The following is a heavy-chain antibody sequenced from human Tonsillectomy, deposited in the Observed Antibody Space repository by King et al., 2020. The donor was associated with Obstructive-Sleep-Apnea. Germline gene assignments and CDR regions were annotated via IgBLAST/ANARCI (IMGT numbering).Heavy chain of an antibody. CDR1: GFTCSNAW. D-gene: IGHD3-22*01. Sequence: VQLVESGGGLVKPGGSLRLSCAASGFTCSNAWMSWVRQAPGRGLEWGGRIKSKTDGGTTDYAAPVKGRLTISRDDSKTTLYLQMNSLKTEDTAVYYCTTDYYDSSGYYLDHWGQGTLVTVSS. CDR2: IKSKTDGGTT. J-gene: IGHJ4*02. V-gene: IGHV3-15*01. CDR3: TTDYYDSSGYYLDH.